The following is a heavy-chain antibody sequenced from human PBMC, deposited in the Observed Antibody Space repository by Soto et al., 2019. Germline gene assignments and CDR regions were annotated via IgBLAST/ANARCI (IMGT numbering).Heavy chain of an antibody. V-gene: IGHV1-69*08. CDR2: IIPILGIA. J-gene: IGHJ4*02. CDR3: ARDSHYYGSGSYLY. D-gene: IGHD3-10*01. Sequence: QVQLVQSGAEVKKPGSSVKVSCKASGGTFSSYTISWVRQAPGQGLEWMGRIIPILGIANYAQKFQGRVTITADKSTSTACMELSSLRSEDTAVYYCARDSHYYGSGSYLYWGQGTLVTVSS. CDR1: GGTFSSYT.